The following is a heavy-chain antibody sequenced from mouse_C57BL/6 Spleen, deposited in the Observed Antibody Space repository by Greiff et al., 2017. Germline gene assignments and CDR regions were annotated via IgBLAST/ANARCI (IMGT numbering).Heavy chain of an antibody. J-gene: IGHJ4*01. CDR1: GYTFTSYW. V-gene: IGHV1-5*01. Sequence: EVQLQQSGTVLARPGASVKMSCKTSGYTFTSYWMHWVKQRPGQGLEWIGAIYPGNSDTSYNQKFKGKAKLTAVTSASTAYMELSSLTNGDSAVYYCTRSPHYDYAMDYWGQGTSVTVSS. CDR2: IYPGNSDT. CDR3: TRSPHYDYAMDY. D-gene: IGHD2-4*01.